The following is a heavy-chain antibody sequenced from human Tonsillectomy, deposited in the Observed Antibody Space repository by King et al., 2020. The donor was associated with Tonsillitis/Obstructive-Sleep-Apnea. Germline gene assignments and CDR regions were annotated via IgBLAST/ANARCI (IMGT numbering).Heavy chain of an antibody. CDR2: IVPLFGAP. CDR3: ARGGCCTTTTCLNFDC. V-gene: IGHV1-69*01. CDR1: GGTFSSYA. Sequence: QLVQSGAEVKNPGSSVKVSCKASGGTFSSYAISWVRQAPGQGLEWMGGIVPLFGAPKYAQKFQGRGTITADESTSTAYMELSSLRSEDTAMYYCARGGCCTTTTCLNFDCWGQGTLVTGSS. D-gene: IGHD2-2*01. J-gene: IGHJ4*02.